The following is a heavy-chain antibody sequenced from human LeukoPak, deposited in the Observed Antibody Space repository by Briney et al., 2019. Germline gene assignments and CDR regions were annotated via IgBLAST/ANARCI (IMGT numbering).Heavy chain of an antibody. J-gene: IGHJ4*02. D-gene: IGHD6-13*01. CDR1: GGSISSYY. CDR2: IYYSGST. V-gene: IGHV4-59*08. Sequence: SETLSLTCTVSGGSISSYYWSWIRQPPGKGLEWIGYIYYSGSTNYNPSLKSRVTISVDTSKNQFSLKLSSVTAADTAVYYCARRQSSSWRFDYWGQGTLVTVSS. CDR3: ARRQSSSWRFDY.